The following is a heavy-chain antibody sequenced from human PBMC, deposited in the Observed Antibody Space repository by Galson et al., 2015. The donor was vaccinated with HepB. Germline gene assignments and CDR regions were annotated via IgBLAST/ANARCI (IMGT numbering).Heavy chain of an antibody. J-gene: IGHJ1*01. Sequence: SLRLSCAASGFTFNNYAMSWVRQAPGKGLEWVSGISDSGGSTYYADSVKGRFTISRDNSKKTLYLQMNSLRAEDTAVYYCAKEQPSYCSGGSCSSPFQHWGQGTLVTVSS. D-gene: IGHD2-15*01. V-gene: IGHV3-23*01. CDR2: ISDSGGST. CDR3: AKEQPSYCSGGSCSSPFQH. CDR1: GFTFNNYA.